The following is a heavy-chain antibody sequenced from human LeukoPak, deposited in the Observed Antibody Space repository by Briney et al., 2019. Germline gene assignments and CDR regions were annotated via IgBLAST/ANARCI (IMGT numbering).Heavy chain of an antibody. CDR2: FDPEDGET. CDR3: AVNRYSSGWYDY. CDR1: GYTLTELS. Sequence: ASVKVSCKVSGYTLTELSMHWVRQAPGKGLEWMGGFDPEDGETIYAQKFQGRVTMTEDTSTDTAYMELSILRSEDTAVYYCAVNRYSSGWYDYWGQGTLVTVSS. D-gene: IGHD6-19*01. J-gene: IGHJ4*02. V-gene: IGHV1-24*01.